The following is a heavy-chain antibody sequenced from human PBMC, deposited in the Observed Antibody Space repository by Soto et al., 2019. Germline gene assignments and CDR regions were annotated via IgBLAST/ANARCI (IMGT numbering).Heavy chain of an antibody. J-gene: IGHJ6*02. CDR2: ISVYSGDV. V-gene: IGHV1-18*01. Sequence: ASVKVSCKASGYTFINYGVSWVRQAPGQGLEWVGWISVYSGDVNYAQKVQGRVTMTTDTSTSTAFMELSSLRSDDTAVYYCARAQPVCSGLSGYHLGGDFWG. CDR3: ARAQPVCSGLSGYHLGGDF. D-gene: IGHD2-2*01. CDR1: GYTFINYG.